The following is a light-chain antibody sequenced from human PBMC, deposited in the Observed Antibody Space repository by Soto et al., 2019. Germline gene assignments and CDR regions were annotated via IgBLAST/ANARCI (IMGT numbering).Light chain of an antibody. Sequence: EIVLTQSPATLSLSPGERATLSCRASQSINRHLVWYQQKPGRAPRLLIYDASNRAAGVPARFSGSGSGTDFTLAISSLEPEDFVVYYCQVRSDWSMYTFGQGTKLEI. CDR2: DAS. J-gene: IGKJ2*01. CDR1: QSINRH. V-gene: IGKV3-11*01. CDR3: QVRSDWSMYT.